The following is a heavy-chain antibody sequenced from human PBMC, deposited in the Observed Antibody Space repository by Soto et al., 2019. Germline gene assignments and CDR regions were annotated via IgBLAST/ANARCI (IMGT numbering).Heavy chain of an antibody. Sequence: SETLSLTCSVSGGSMNGCYWSWILQTPGQGLEWLGFIYFSGSTRYNPSLMSRLTISLDKSKRQFSMSLSSVTAADTAVYYCARSVATPGTNIDFWGQGTLVTVSS. D-gene: IGHD6-13*01. CDR1: GGSMNGCY. CDR3: ARSVATPGTNIDF. CDR2: IYFSGST. V-gene: IGHV4-4*09. J-gene: IGHJ4*02.